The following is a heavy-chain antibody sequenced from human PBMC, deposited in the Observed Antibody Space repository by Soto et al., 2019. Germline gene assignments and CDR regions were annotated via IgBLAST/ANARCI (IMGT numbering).Heavy chain of an antibody. V-gene: IGHV3-9*01. CDR1: GFTFDDYA. Sequence: PGGSLRLSCAASGFTFDDYAMHWVRQAPGKGLEWVSGISWNSGSIGYADSVEGRFTISRDNAKNSLYLQMNSLRSEDTALYYCAKDMGYDLSPLGYFDYWGQGTLVTVSS. CDR2: ISWNSGSI. J-gene: IGHJ4*02. D-gene: IGHD5-12*01. CDR3: AKDMGYDLSPLGYFDY.